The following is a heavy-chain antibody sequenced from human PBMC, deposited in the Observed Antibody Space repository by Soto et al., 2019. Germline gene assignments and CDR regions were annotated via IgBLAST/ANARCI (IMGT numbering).Heavy chain of an antibody. CDR2: ISYDGSNK. J-gene: IGHJ4*02. V-gene: IGHV3-30-3*01. CDR1: GFTFSSYA. D-gene: IGHD2-21*02. CDR3: ARGGIAVVTAWDY. Sequence: SLRLSCAASGFTFSSYAMHWVRQAPGKGLEWVAVISYDGSNKFYADSVKGRFTISRDNSKNTLYLQMNSLRAEDTAVYYCARGGIAVVTAWDYWGQGTLVTVSS.